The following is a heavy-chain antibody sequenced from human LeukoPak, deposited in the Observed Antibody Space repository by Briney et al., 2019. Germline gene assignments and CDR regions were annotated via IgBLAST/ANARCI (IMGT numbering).Heavy chain of an antibody. CDR1: GFTFSSYG. J-gene: IGHJ1*01. CDR3: AKEDVVVITIRYFQH. V-gene: IGHV3-30*18. Sequence: GRSLRLSCAAPGFTFSSYGMHWVRQAPGKGLEWVAVISYDGSNKYYADSVKGRFTISRDNSKNTLYLQMNSLRTEDTAIYYCAKEDVVVITIRYFQHWGQGTLVTVSS. D-gene: IGHD3-22*01. CDR2: ISYDGSNK.